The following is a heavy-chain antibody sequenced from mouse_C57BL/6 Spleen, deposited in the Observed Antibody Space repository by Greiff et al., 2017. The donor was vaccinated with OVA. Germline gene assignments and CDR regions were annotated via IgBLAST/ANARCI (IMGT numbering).Heavy chain of an antibody. Sequence: EVKLQQSGPELVKPGASVKISCKASGYTFTDYYMNWVKQSHGKSLEWIGDINPNNGGTSYNQKFKGKATLTVDKSSSTAYMELRSLTSEDSAVYYCARRWLLREAYFDYWGQGTTLTVSS. V-gene: IGHV1-26*01. CDR1: GYTFTDYY. CDR2: INPNNGGT. CDR3: ARRWLLREAYFDY. J-gene: IGHJ2*01. D-gene: IGHD2-3*01.